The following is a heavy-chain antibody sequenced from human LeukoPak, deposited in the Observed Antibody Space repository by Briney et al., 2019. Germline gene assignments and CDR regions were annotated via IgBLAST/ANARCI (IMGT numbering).Heavy chain of an antibody. V-gene: IGHV3-49*03. J-gene: IGHJ4*02. D-gene: IGHD3-16*01. CDR2: IRSKAYGGTT. Sequence: GGSLRLSCTASGFTFGDYAMSWFRQAPGKGLEWVGFIRSKAYGGTTEYAASVKGRFTISRDDYKSIAYLQMNSLKTEDTAVYYCTRGPYYDYVWGSQEKNDYWGQGTLVTVSS. CDR1: GFTFGDYA. CDR3: TRGPYYDYVWGSQEKNDY.